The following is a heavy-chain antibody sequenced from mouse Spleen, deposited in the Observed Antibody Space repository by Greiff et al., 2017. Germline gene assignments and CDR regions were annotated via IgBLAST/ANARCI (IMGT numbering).Heavy chain of an antibody. V-gene: IGHV1-26*01. CDR3: ASLYYAMDY. Sequence: VQLQQSGPELVKPRASVKISCKASGYTFTDYYMNWVKQSHGKSLEWIGDINPNNGGTSYNQKFKGKATLTVDKSSSTAYMELRSLTSEDSAVYYCASLYYAMDYWGQGTSVTVSS. CDR1: GYTFTDYY. J-gene: IGHJ4*01. CDR2: INPNNGGT.